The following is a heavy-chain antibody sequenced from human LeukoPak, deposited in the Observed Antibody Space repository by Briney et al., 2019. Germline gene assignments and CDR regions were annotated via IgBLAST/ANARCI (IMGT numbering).Heavy chain of an antibody. CDR1: GFTFSSYW. CDR2: IKQDGSEK. D-gene: IGHD3-10*01. Sequence: PGGSLRLSCAASGFTFSSYWMSWVRQAPGKGLEWVAKIKQDGSEKYYVDSVKGRFTISRDNAKNSLYLQMNSLRAEDTAVYYCARVALGRGVITNWFDPWGQGTLVTVSS. J-gene: IGHJ5*02. CDR3: ARVALGRGVITNWFDP. V-gene: IGHV3-7*01.